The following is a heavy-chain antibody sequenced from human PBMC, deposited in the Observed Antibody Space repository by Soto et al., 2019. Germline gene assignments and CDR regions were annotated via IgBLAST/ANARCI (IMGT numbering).Heavy chain of an antibody. CDR3: GRVVEGATRHADFDS. J-gene: IGHJ5*01. D-gene: IGHD2-15*01. V-gene: IGHV4-39*01. Sequence: SETLSLTCAVSGVSIHNSHSFWAWIRQPPGKELEFIGSVYYSGAANYSPSLKSRVTISVDTSKNQLALRVNSVTDADTAVYYCGRVVEGATRHADFDSWGQGTLVTVSS. CDR1: GVSIHNSHSF. CDR2: VYYSGAA.